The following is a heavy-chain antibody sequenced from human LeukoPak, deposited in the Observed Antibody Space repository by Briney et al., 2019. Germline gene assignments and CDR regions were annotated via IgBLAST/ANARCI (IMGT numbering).Heavy chain of an antibody. Sequence: KPGESLKISCKGSGYSFTSYCIGWVRQMPGKGLEWAGIIYPGDSDTRYSPSFQGQVTISADKSISTAFLQWSSLKASDTAMFYCARLWGCANGVYDDPPRYDFWGQGTLVTVSS. J-gene: IGHJ4*02. D-gene: IGHD2-8*01. V-gene: IGHV5-51*01. CDR2: IYPGDSDT. CDR1: GYSFTSYC. CDR3: ARLWGCANGVYDDPPRYDF.